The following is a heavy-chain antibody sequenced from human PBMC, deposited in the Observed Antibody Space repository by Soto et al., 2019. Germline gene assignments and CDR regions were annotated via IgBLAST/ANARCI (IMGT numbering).Heavy chain of an antibody. D-gene: IGHD3-10*01. J-gene: IGHJ5*02. CDR3: AHRVNMARGPYNYFGP. V-gene: IGHV2-5*01. CDR2: IYWNDEK. Sequence: SGPTLVNPTQTLTLTCSFSGFSLTTGVGVGWIRQPPGKALEWLAIIYWNDEKLYNPSLKTRLTITKDTSKNQVVLTVTDMDPVDTATYYCAHRVNMARGPYNYFGPWGQGTLVTVSS. CDR1: GFSLTTGVG.